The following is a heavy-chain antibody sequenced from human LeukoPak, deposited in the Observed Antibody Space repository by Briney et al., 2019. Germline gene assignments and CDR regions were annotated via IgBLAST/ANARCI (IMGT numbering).Heavy chain of an antibody. J-gene: IGHJ4*02. V-gene: IGHV3-20*04. CDR2: INWNGAST. CDR3: SRSLDY. CDR1: GFSFGTYG. Sequence: GGSLRLSCAASGFSFGTYGMSWVRQVPGKGLEWVSGINWNGASTVYADSVKGRFTISRDNAKNSLYLQMNSLRAEDTAVYYCSRSLDYWGQGALVTVSS.